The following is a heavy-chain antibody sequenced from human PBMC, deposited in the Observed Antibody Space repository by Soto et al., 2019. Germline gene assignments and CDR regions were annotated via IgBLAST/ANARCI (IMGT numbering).Heavy chain of an antibody. V-gene: IGHV4-31*03. Sequence: PSETLSLTCTVPGGSISSGGYYWSWIRQHPGKGLEWIGYIYYSGSTYYNPSLKSRVTISVDTSKNQFSLKLSSVTAADTAVYYCAGVRGVNWFDPWGQGTLVTVSS. CDR1: GGSISSGGYY. J-gene: IGHJ5*02. CDR3: AGVRGVNWFDP. D-gene: IGHD3-10*01. CDR2: IYYSGST.